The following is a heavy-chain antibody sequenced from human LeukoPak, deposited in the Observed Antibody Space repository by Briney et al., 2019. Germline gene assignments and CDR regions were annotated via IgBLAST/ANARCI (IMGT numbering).Heavy chain of an antibody. V-gene: IGHV4-31*03. J-gene: IGHJ4*02. Sequence: PSETLSLTCTVSGGPISRGGYYWSWIRQHPGRGLEWIGYIYYSGSTYYNPSLKSRVTISVDKSKNQFSMKLSSVTAADTAVYYCARFGGPTYCGGDCYSTPFDYWGQGTLVTVSS. CDR1: GGPISRGGYY. CDR3: ARFGGPTYCGGDCYSTPFDY. CDR2: IYYSGST. D-gene: IGHD2-21*01.